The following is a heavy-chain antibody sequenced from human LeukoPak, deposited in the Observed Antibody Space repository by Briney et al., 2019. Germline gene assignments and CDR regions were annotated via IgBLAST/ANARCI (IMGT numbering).Heavy chain of an antibody. CDR1: GYTFTSYD. CDR3: ARGRGVYYERAFDI. J-gene: IGHJ3*02. V-gene: IGHV1-8*01. CDR2: MNPNSGNT. Sequence: ASVKVSCKASGYTFTSYDINWVRQATGQGLEWMGWMNPNSGNTGYAQKFQGRVTMTRNTSISTAYMELSSLRSEDTAVYYCARGRGVYYERAFDIWGQGTMVTVSS. D-gene: IGHD3-22*01.